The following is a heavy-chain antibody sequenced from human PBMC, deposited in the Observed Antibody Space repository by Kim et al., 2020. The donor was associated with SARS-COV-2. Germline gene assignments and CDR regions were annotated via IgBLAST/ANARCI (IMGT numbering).Heavy chain of an antibody. CDR2: IKSKTDGGTT. J-gene: IGHJ4*02. CDR1: GFTFSNAW. CDR3: TSPIVVVPAAPYPPLGAVHC. V-gene: IGHV3-15*01. D-gene: IGHD2-2*01. Sequence: GGSLRLSCAASGFTFSNAWMSWVRQAPGKGLEWVGRIKSKTDGGTTDYAAPVKGRFTISRDESKNTLYLQMNSLKTEDTAVYYCTSPIVVVPAAPYPPLGAVHCWGQGSLVTVSS.